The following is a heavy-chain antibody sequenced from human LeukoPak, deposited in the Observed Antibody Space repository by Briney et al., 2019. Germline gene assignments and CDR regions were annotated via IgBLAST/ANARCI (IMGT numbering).Heavy chain of an antibody. Sequence: PSETLSLTCTVSGYSIGSGYYWGWIRQPPGKGLEWIGSIYHSGSTYYNPSLKSRVTISVDTSKNQFSLKLSSVTAADTAVYYCARDRALSSSWPNWFDPWGQGTLVTVSS. D-gene: IGHD6-13*01. CDR3: ARDRALSSSWPNWFDP. CDR1: GYSIGSGYY. V-gene: IGHV4-38-2*02. J-gene: IGHJ5*02. CDR2: IYHSGST.